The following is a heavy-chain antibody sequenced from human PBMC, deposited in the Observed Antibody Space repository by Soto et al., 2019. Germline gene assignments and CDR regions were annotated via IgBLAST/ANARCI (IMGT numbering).Heavy chain of an antibody. J-gene: IGHJ6*02. Sequence: GESLKISCKGSGYSFTKYWISWVRQMPGKGLEWMGRIDPSDSYIDYSPSFQGHVTISADKSINTAYLQWSSLRASDTAIYYCARHYICRGGDCYYYGMDVWGQGTTVTVSS. D-gene: IGHD3-16*01. CDR1: GYSFTKYW. CDR3: ARHYICRGGDCYYYGMDV. V-gene: IGHV5-10-1*01. CDR2: IDPSDSYI.